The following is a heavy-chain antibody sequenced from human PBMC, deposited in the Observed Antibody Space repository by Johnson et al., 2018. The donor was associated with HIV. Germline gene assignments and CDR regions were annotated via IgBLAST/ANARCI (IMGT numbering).Heavy chain of an antibody. CDR1: GFTFSSYG. J-gene: IGHJ3*02. V-gene: IGHV3-30*18. D-gene: IGHD3-22*01. CDR3: AKDQGITMIVVVACAFDI. CDR2: ISYDGSNK. Sequence: QVQLVESGGGVVQPGRSLRLSCAASGFTFSSYGMHWVRQAPGKGLEWVAVISYDGSNKYYADSVKGRFTISRDNSKNTLYLQMNSLRAEDTAVYYCAKDQGITMIVVVACAFDIWGQGTMVTVSS.